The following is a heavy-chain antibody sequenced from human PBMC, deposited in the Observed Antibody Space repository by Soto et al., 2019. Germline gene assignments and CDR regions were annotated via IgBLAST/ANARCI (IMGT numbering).Heavy chain of an antibody. CDR2: IYHSGST. CDR3: ARGGGYSGYDYISI. V-gene: IGHV4-4*02. J-gene: IGHJ3*02. Sequence: QVQLQESGPGLLKPSGTLSLTCAVSGGSISSNNWWSWVRQPPRKGLEWIGEIYHSGSTNCNPSLTSRVTISIDKSKNQVSLKLSSVTAADTAVYYCARGGGYSGYDYISIWGQGTMVIVSS. CDR1: GGSISSNNW. D-gene: IGHD5-12*01.